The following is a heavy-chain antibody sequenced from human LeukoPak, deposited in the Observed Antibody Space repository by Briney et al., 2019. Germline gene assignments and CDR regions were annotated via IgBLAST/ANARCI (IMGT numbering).Heavy chain of an antibody. CDR3: ARVRDRDSRDLED. D-gene: IGHD6-13*01. Sequence: GGSLRLSCAASGFTLSSYGVHWVRQAPGKGLEWVAFIRFDGSNENYADSVKGRFTISRDTSKNTLYLQMNSLRAEDTAVYYCARVRDRDSRDLEDWGQGTLVTVSS. CDR2: IRFDGSNE. J-gene: IGHJ4*02. V-gene: IGHV3-30*02. CDR1: GFTLSSYG.